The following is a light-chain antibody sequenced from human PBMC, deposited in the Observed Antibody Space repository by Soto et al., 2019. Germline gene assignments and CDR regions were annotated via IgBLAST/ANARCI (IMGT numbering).Light chain of an antibody. CDR3: QQSYSIPRT. Sequence: DIQMTQSPASLSASVGDRVTITCRSSQSISNYLDWYQQKPEKAPYLLINAASTLQSGVPSRFSGSGSGTEFTLTINNLEPEDFALYFCQQSYSIPRTFGPGTKVDIK. V-gene: IGKV1-39*01. CDR1: QSISNY. J-gene: IGKJ1*01. CDR2: AAS.